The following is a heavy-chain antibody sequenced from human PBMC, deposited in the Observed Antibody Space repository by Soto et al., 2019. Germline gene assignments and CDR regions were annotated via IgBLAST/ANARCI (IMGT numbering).Heavy chain of an antibody. CDR2: ISGSGDST. CDR1: GFTFSSYA. D-gene: IGHD6-13*01. CDR3: ARDFSAAGYNWFDP. Sequence: PGGSLRLSCAASGFTFSSYAMSWVRQTPGKGLEWVSAISGSGDSTYYADSVKGRFTISRDNSKNTLYLQMNSLRAEDTAVYYCARDFSAAGYNWFDPWGQGTLVTVSS. J-gene: IGHJ5*02. V-gene: IGHV3-23*01.